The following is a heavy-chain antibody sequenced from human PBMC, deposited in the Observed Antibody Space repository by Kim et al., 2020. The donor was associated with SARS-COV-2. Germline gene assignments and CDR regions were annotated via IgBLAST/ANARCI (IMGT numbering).Heavy chain of an antibody. J-gene: IGHJ6*02. CDR3: AGHYGDYGPYYGMDV. D-gene: IGHD4-17*01. Sequence: QKLQGRVTIPRDTSASTAYMELSSLRSEDTAVYYCAGHYGDYGPYYGMDVWGQGTTVTVSS. V-gene: IGHV1-3*01.